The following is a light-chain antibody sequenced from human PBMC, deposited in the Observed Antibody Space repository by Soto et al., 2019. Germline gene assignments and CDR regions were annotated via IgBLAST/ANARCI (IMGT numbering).Light chain of an antibody. CDR3: ISYTSSSTLYV. CDR1: SSDVGGYNY. V-gene: IGLV2-14*01. J-gene: IGLJ1*01. CDR2: EVS. Sequence: QSALTQPASVSGPPGQSITISCTGTSSDVGGYNYVSWYQHHPGKAPKVMIFEVSNRPSGVSIRFSGSKSGNTASLTISGLQAEDEADYYCISYTSSSTLYVFGTGTKVTVL.